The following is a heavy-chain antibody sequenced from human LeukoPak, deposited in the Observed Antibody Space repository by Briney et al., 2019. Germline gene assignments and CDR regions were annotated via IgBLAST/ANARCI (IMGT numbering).Heavy chain of an antibody. V-gene: IGHV3-30*02. Sequence: GGSLRLSCAASGVTFSSYWMSWVRQAPGKGLEWVAFIRYDGSNKYYADSVKGRFTISRDNSKNTLYLQMNSLRAEDTAVYYCASVIMPYYYYYMDVWGKGTTVTVSS. J-gene: IGHJ6*03. CDR1: GVTFSSYW. CDR3: ASVIMPYYYYYMDV. CDR2: IRYDGSNK. D-gene: IGHD2-2*01.